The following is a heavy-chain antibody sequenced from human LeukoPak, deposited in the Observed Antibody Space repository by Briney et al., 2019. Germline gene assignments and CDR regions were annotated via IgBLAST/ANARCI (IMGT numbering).Heavy chain of an antibody. CDR1: GLTVSSNY. J-gene: IGHJ5*01. CDR2: IYSGGNT. Sequence: GGSLRLSCAASGLTVSSNYMSWVRQAPGKGLEWVSVIYSGGNTYYADSVKGRFTISRDTSKNTLYLQMNSLRADDTAVYYCARGGRPDSWGQGTLVTVSS. V-gene: IGHV3-53*01. CDR3: ARGGRPDS. D-gene: IGHD1-26*01.